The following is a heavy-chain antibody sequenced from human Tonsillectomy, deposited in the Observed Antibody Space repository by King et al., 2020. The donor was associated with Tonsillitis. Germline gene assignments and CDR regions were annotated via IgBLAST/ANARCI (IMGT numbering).Heavy chain of an antibody. CDR3: ARHSSGWLFDY. CDR2: IYYSGST. V-gene: IGHV4-30-4*01. D-gene: IGHD6-19*01. J-gene: IGHJ4*02. CDR1: GGSISSGDCY. Sequence: QLQESGPGLVKPSQTLSLTCTVSGGSISSGDCYWSWIRQPPGKGLEWLGYIYYSGSTYYNPSLKSRLTISVDTSKNQFSLKLSSVTAAGTAVYYCARHSSGWLFDYWGQGTLVTVSS.